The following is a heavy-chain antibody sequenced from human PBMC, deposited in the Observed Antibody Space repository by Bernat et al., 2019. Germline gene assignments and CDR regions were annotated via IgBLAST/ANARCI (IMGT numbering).Heavy chain of an antibody. J-gene: IGHJ6*03. Sequence: EVQLVESGGGLVQPGGSLRLSCASPGFTFSTYVMTWFRQAPGKGLEWVSAISGSGGTRYYAESVKGRFTISRDNSRNTLYLQMDSLRAEDTAVYYCAKGADGSSELFSYYSCMDVWGKGTSVTVSS. CDR3: AKGADGSSELFSYYSCMDV. CDR1: GFTFSTYV. V-gene: IGHV3-23*04. CDR2: ISGSGGTR. D-gene: IGHD6-6*01.